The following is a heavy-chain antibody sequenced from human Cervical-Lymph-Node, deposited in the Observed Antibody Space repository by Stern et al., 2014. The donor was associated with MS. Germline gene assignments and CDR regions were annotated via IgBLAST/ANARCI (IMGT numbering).Heavy chain of an antibody. CDR3: ARDRRQVGPSYYYGMDV. V-gene: IGHV1-69*06. J-gene: IGHJ6*02. Sequence: QVQLVESGAEVKKPGSSVKVSCKASGDTFSNYAISWVRQAPGPGLERMGGIIPFFRTPNYAQSLQGRVTITTDMTTSTAFMELSSVRSGDTAVYYCARDRRQVGPSYYYGMDVWGQGTTVIVSS. D-gene: IGHD3-10*01. CDR1: GDTFSNYA. CDR2: IIPFFRTP.